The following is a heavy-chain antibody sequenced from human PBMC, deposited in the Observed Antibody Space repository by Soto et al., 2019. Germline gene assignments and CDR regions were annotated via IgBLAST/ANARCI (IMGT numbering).Heavy chain of an antibody. CDR2: ISHRSATT. V-gene: IGHV3-23*01. Sequence: PXGSLRLSFAASGFTFSIYAMSGVRQAPGKGLEWVSTISHRSATTYYADSVKGRFTVSRDNSKNTLYLQMNSLRAEDTAVYYCERQIVELIPYFDHWGQGSLVTVSS. CDR1: GFTFSIYA. D-gene: IGHD3-22*01. CDR3: ERQIVELIPYFDH. J-gene: IGHJ4*02.